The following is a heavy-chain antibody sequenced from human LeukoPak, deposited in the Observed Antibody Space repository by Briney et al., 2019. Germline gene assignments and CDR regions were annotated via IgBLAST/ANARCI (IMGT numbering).Heavy chain of an antibody. CDR1: GFTLSSHE. V-gene: IGHV3-48*03. Sequence: GGSLRLSCAASGFTLSSHEMNWVRQAPGKGLEWVSYITSSGTTKYGDSVKGRFTISRDNAKNSLYLQMNSLRAEDTAVYYCERSATDSSSVDYWGQGTLVTVSS. CDR2: ITSSGTT. CDR3: ERSATDSSSVDY. D-gene: IGHD6-6*01. J-gene: IGHJ4*02.